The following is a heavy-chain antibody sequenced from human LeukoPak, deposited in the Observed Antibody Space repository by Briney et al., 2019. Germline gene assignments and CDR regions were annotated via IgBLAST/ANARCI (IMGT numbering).Heavy chain of an antibody. J-gene: IGHJ4*02. CDR2: ISESGEVT. Sequence: SGGSLRLSGAASGFTFSGYWMSWVGQAPGKGRDGVSVISESGEVTHYADSMKGRFTISRDNTKNTLNLQMNSLRAEDTAIYYCARDSSHYVGSSDYWGQGTQVTVSS. CDR3: ARDSSHYVGSSDY. CDR1: GFTFSGYW. D-gene: IGHD4-17*01. V-gene: IGHV3-23*01.